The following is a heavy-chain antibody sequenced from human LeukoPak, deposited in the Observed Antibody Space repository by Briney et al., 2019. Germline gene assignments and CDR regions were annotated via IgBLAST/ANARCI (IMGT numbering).Heavy chain of an antibody. Sequence: PRGSLRLSCAASGFTFSSYAMSWVSQAPGKGLEWVSAISGSGGSTYYADSVKGRFTISRDNSKNTLYLQMNSLRDEDTAVYYCAKLPTVTTWGYFDYWGQGTLVTVSS. CDR3: AKLPTVTTWGYFDY. D-gene: IGHD4-17*01. V-gene: IGHV3-23*01. CDR2: ISGSGGST. CDR1: GFTFSSYA. J-gene: IGHJ4*02.